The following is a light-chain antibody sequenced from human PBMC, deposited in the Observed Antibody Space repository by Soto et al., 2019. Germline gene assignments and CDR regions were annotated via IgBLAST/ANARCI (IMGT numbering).Light chain of an antibody. CDR2: EAT. J-gene: IGLJ2*01. V-gene: IGLV2-23*02. Sequence: QSALTQPASVYGSPGQSITISCTGTSSDIGSYNLVSWYQQHPGKAPKLMIYEATKRPSGVSNRFSGSKSGNTASLTISGLQAEDEADYYCCLYASSSTFIFGGGTKLTVL. CDR3: CLYASSSTFI. CDR1: SSDIGSYNL.